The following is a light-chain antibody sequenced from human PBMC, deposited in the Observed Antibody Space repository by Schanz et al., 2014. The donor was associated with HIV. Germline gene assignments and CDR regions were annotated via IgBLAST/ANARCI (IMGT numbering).Light chain of an antibody. CDR1: QSVSSN. V-gene: IGKV3-15*01. J-gene: IGKJ4*01. Sequence: EIVMTQSPATLSVFPGERATLSCRASQSVSSNLAWYQQKPGQAPRLLIYGASTRATGIPASFSGNGSGTDFTLTISSLEPEDFAVYYCQQRSVFGGGTKVEIK. CDR3: QQRSV. CDR2: GAS.